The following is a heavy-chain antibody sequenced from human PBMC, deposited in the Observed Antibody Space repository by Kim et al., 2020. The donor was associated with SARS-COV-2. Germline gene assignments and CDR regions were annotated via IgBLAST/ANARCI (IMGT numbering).Heavy chain of an antibody. CDR3: ARDEAAGTNWFDP. Sequence: GGSLRLSCAASGFTFSSYSMNWVRQAPGKGLEWVSYISSSSSTIYYADSVKGRFTISRDNAKNSLYLQMNSLRAEDTAVYYCARDEAAGTNWFDPWGQGTLVTVSS. D-gene: IGHD6-13*01. J-gene: IGHJ5*02. V-gene: IGHV3-48*04. CDR1: GFTFSSYS. CDR2: ISSSSSTI.